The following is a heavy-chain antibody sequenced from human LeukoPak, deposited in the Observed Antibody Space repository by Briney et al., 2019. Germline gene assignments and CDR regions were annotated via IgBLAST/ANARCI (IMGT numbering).Heavy chain of an antibody. CDR2: ISGSGGST. D-gene: IGHD1-26*01. J-gene: IGHJ4*02. Sequence: GXXLRLSSAAAGFTFSSYAMSWVRQAPGKGLEWVSAISGSGGSTYYADSVKGRFTISRDNSKNTLYLQMNSLRAEDTAVYYCAKAPSGSYLRGLDYCGQGTLVTVSS. CDR1: GFTFSSYA. V-gene: IGHV3-23*01. CDR3: AKAPSGSYLRGLDY.